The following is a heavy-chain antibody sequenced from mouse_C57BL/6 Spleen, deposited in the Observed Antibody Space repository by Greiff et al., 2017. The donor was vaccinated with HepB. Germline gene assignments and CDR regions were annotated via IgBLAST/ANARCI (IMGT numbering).Heavy chain of an antibody. CDR1: GYTFTSYW. Sequence: QVQLKQPGAELVKPGASVKLSCKASGYTFTSYWMQWVKQRPGQGLEWIGEIDPSDSYTNYNQKFKGKATLTVDTSSSTAYMQLSSLTSEDSAVYYCARGDKVYWGQGTSVTVSS. J-gene: IGHJ4*01. V-gene: IGHV1-50*01. CDR2: IDPSDSYT. CDR3: ARGDKVY.